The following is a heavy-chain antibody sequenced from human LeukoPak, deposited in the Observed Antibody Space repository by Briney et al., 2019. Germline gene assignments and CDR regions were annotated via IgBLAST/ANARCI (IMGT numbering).Heavy chain of an antibody. Sequence: PGGSLRLSCSASGFTFSSYAMHWVRQAPGKGLEYVSAISSNGGSTYYADSVKGRFTISRDNSKNTLYLQMSSLRAEDTAVYYCVKAFDFWSGYHNPYYFDYWGQGTLVTVSS. CDR3: VKAFDFWSGYHNPYYFDY. V-gene: IGHV3-64D*06. CDR2: ISSNGGST. D-gene: IGHD3-3*01. J-gene: IGHJ4*02. CDR1: GFTFSSYA.